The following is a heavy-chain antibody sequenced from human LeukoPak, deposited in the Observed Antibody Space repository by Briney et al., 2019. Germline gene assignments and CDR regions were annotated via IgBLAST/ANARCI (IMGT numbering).Heavy chain of an antibody. CDR1: GFTFSSYW. CDR2: IKQDGSEK. Sequence: GGSLRLSCAASGFTFSSYWMSWVRRAPGKGLEWVANIKQDGSEKYYVDSVKGRFTISRDNAKSSLYLQMNSLRAEDTAVYYCAREGQWLPDAFDIWGQGTMVTVSS. J-gene: IGHJ3*02. V-gene: IGHV3-7*01. CDR3: AREGQWLPDAFDI. D-gene: IGHD6-19*01.